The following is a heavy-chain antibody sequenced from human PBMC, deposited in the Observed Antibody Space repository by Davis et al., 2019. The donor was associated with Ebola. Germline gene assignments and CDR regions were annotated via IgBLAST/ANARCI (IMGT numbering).Heavy chain of an antibody. CDR3: ARDVRGITGPSEY. V-gene: IGHV1-69*05. D-gene: IGHD1-1*01. J-gene: IGHJ4*02. CDR2: IIPIFGTA. Sequence: SVKVSCKASGGTFSSYAISWVRQAPGQGLEWMGGIIPIFGTANYAQKLQGRVIMTTDTSTRTAYMELRSLRSDDTAVYYCARDVRGITGPSEYWGQGTLVTVSS. CDR1: GGTFSSYA.